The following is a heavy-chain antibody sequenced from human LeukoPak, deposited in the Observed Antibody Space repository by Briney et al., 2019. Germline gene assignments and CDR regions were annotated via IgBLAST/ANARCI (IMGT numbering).Heavy chain of an antibody. Sequence: ASVKVSCKASGYTFTGHYMHWVRQAPGQGLEWMGWINPNSGDTTYAQNFQGRVTMTRDTSINTAYMELSRLTSDDTAVYYCARTPYRSGAYDYWGQGTPVNVSS. D-gene: IGHD6-19*01. CDR1: GYTFTGHY. CDR2: INPNSGDT. J-gene: IGHJ4*02. V-gene: IGHV1-2*02. CDR3: ARTPYRSGAYDY.